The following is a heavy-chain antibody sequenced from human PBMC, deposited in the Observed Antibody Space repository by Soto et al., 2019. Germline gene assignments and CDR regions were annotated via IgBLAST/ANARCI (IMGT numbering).Heavy chain of an antibody. V-gene: IGHV4-31*03. Sequence: SETLSLTCTVSGGSISSGGYYWSWIRQHPGKGLEWIGYIYYSGSTYYNPSLKSRVTISVDTSKNQFSLKLSSVTAADTAVYYCVSYDRQSGRYSLDYWGQGILVTVSS. D-gene: IGHD3-10*01. CDR3: VSYDRQSGRYSLDY. CDR2: IYYSGST. J-gene: IGHJ4*02. CDR1: GGSISSGGYY.